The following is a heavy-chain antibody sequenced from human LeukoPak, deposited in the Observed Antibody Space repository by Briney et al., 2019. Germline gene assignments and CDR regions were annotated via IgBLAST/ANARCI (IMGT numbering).Heavy chain of an antibody. Sequence: SETLSLTCTVSGDSISSYYWSWIRQPPGKGLEWIAYIYYSGITNYNPSLKSGVTISVDTSKNQFSLKLSSVTAADTAVYYCARDQYGDYDFDYWGQGTLVTVPS. CDR1: GDSISSYY. D-gene: IGHD4-17*01. CDR3: ARDQYGDYDFDY. J-gene: IGHJ4*02. V-gene: IGHV4-59*01. CDR2: IYYSGIT.